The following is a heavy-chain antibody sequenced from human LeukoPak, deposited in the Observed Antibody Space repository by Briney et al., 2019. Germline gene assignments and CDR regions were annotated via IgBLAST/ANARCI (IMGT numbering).Heavy chain of an antibody. CDR3: ARDRAINYYYYYYMDV. Sequence: RRASVKVSCKASGYTFTGYYMHWVRQALGQGLEWMGWINPNSGGTNYAQKFQGRVTMTRDTSISTVYMELSRLRSDDTAVYYCARDRAINYYYYYYMDVWGKGTTVTVSS. V-gene: IGHV1-2*02. CDR2: INPNSGGT. CDR1: GYTFTGYY. D-gene: IGHD2-2*01. J-gene: IGHJ6*03.